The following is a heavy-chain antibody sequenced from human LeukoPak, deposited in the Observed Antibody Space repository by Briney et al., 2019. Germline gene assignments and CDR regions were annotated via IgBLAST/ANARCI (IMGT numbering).Heavy chain of an antibody. CDR3: ARGALHHFDY. Sequence: SETLSLTCTVSGGSISSYYWSWIRQPPGKGLEWIGYIYYSGSTYYNPSLKSRVTISVDTSKNQFSLKLSSVTAADTAVYYCARGALHHFDYWGQGTLVTVSS. CDR2: IYYSGST. D-gene: IGHD4-11*01. V-gene: IGHV4-59*06. J-gene: IGHJ4*02. CDR1: GGSISSYY.